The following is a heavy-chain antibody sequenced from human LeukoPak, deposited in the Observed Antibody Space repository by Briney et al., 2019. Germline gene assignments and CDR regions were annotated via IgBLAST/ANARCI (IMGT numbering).Heavy chain of an antibody. CDR1: GYTFTSYD. V-gene: IGHV1-8*01. J-gene: IGHJ5*02. CDR3: ARGGGYSSSGNWFDP. CDR2: MNPNSGNT. D-gene: IGHD6-6*01. Sequence: GVSVQVSCKASGYTFTSYDINWVRQATGQGLEWMGWMNPNSGNTGYAQKFQGRVTMTRNTSISTAYMELSSLRSSDTAVYYCARGGGYSSSGNWFDPWGQGTLVTVSP.